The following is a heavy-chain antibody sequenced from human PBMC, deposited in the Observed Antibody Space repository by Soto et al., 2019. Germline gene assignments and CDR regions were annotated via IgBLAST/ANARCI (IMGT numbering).Heavy chain of an antibody. CDR3: ARWSNAMDV. Sequence: EVQVLESGGGLVQPGGSLRLSCAASGFTFSSYAMSWVRQAPGKGLEWVSSISGSGGGTYYVDSVKGRFTFSRDNSKNTLYLQMNSLRAEDTAVYYCARWSNAMDVWGQGTSVTFSS. J-gene: IGHJ6*02. D-gene: IGHD2-15*01. V-gene: IGHV3-23*01. CDR2: ISGSGGGT. CDR1: GFTFSSYA.